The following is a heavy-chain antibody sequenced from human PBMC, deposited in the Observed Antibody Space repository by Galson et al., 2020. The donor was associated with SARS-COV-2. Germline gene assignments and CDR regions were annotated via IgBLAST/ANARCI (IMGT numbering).Heavy chain of an antibody. D-gene: IGHD6-19*01. J-gene: IGHJ6*02. CDR1: GFTFSSYS. CDR3: ARFGPGGWYGPYYYYYGMDV. Sequence: TGGSLRLSCAASGFTFSSYSMNWVRQAPGKGLEWVSSISSSSSYIYYADSVKGRFTISRDNAKNSLYLQMNSLRAEDTAVYYCARFGPGGWYGPYYYYYGMDVWGQGTTVTVSS. CDR2: ISSSSSYI. V-gene: IGHV3-21*01.